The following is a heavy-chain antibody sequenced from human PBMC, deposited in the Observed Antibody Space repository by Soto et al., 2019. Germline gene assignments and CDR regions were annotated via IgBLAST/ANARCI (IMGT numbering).Heavy chain of an antibody. CDR1: GFTFSSYS. J-gene: IGHJ5*02. D-gene: IGHD2-2*01. V-gene: IGHV3-21*01. Sequence: WGSLRLSCAASGFTFSSYSMNLVRQAPGKGLEWVSSISSSSSYIYYADSVKGRFTISRDNAKISLYLQMNSLRAEDTAVYYCARDIVVVPAATPAYNWFDPWGQGTLVTVSS. CDR2: ISSSSSYI. CDR3: ARDIVVVPAATPAYNWFDP.